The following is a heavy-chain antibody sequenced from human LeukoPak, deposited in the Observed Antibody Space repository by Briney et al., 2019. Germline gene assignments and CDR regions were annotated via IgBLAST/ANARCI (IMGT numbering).Heavy chain of an antibody. J-gene: IGHJ5*02. CDR1: GGSISSSNW. Sequence: PSGTLSLTCAVSGGSISSSNWWSWVRQPPGKGLEWIGEIYHSGSTNYNPSLKSRVTISVDKSKNQFSLKLSSVTAADMAVYYCARQISMVSGWFDPWGQGTLVTVSS. CDR3: ARQISMVSGWFDP. CDR2: IYHSGST. D-gene: IGHD3-10*01. V-gene: IGHV4-4*02.